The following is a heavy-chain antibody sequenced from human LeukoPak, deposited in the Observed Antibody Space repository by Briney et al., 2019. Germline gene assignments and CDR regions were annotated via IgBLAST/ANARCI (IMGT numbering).Heavy chain of an antibody. CDR1: GGSFGGYY. CDR2: INHSGST. Sequence: PSETLSLTCAVYGGSFGGYYWSWIRQPPGKGLEWIGEINHSGSTNYNPSLKSRVTISVDTSKNQFSLKLSSVTAADTAVYYCARGPRRVNPSAEYFQHWGQGTLVTVSS. D-gene: IGHD3-10*01. J-gene: IGHJ1*01. CDR3: ARGPRRVNPSAEYFQH. V-gene: IGHV4-34*01.